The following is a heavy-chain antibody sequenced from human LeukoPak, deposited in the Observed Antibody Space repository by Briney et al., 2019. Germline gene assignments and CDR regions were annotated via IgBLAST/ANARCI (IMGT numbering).Heavy chain of an antibody. CDR1: GFTFSSYS. V-gene: IGHV3-48*04. CDR3: ATGRRGLYGLFDY. J-gene: IGHJ4*02. Sequence: GGSLRLSCAASGFTFSSYSMNWVRQAPGKGLEWVSSISSSSSGSTIYYADSVKGRSTISRDNAKNSLYLQMNSLRAEDTAVYYCATGRRGLYGLFDYWGQGTLVTVSS. D-gene: IGHD2-2*02. CDR2: ISSSSSGSTI.